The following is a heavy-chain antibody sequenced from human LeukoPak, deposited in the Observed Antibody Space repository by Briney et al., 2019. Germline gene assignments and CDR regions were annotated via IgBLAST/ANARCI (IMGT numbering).Heavy chain of an antibody. Sequence: PGGSLRLSCAASGFTFSSHGMNWVRQAPGEGLEWVSGITGGGTTYYADSVKGRVTISRDNSKNTLYLQMNSLRAEDTAVYYCAKDRHWLALDDWGQGTLVTVSS. D-gene: IGHD6-19*01. CDR2: ITGGGTT. CDR3: AKDRHWLALDD. V-gene: IGHV3-23*01. J-gene: IGHJ4*02. CDR1: GFTFSSHG.